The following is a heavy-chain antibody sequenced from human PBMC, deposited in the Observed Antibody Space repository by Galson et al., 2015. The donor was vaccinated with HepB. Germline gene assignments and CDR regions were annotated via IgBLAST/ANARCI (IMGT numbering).Heavy chain of an antibody. CDR2: ISSNGGST. CDR3: VKVSVAGTIDYYYYGIDV. CDR1: GFTFSSYA. J-gene: IGHJ6*02. D-gene: IGHD6-19*01. Sequence: SLRLSCAASGFTFSSYAMHWVRQAPGKGLEYVSAISSNGGSTYYADSVKGRFTISRDNSKNTLYLQMSSLRAEDTAVYYCVKVSVAGTIDYYYYGIDVWGQGTTVTVSS. V-gene: IGHV3-64D*09.